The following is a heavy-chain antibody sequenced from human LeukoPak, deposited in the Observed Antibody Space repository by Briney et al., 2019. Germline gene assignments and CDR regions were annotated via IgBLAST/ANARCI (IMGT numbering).Heavy chain of an antibody. D-gene: IGHD4-11*01. Sequence: GGSLRLSCAASGFTFSSYAMHWVRQAPGKGLEWVAVISYDGSNKYYADSVKGRFTISRDNSKNTLYLQMNSLRAEDTAVYYCAKDGNVHDYSELDYWGQGTLVTVSS. CDR2: ISYDGSNK. CDR1: GFTFSSYA. J-gene: IGHJ4*02. CDR3: AKDGNVHDYSELDY. V-gene: IGHV3-30-3*01.